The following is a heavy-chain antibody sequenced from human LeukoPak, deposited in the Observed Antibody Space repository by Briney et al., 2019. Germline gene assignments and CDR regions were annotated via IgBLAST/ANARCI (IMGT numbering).Heavy chain of an antibody. CDR1: GGSFSGYY. V-gene: IGHV4-34*01. J-gene: IGHJ3*02. Sequence: SETLSLTCAVYGGSFSGYYWSWIRQPPGKGLEWIGEINHSRSTNYNPPLKSRVTISVDTPKNQFSLKLSSVTAADTAVYYCARYRSPNDAFDIWGQGTMVTVSS. CDR3: ARYRSPNDAFDI. CDR2: INHSRST.